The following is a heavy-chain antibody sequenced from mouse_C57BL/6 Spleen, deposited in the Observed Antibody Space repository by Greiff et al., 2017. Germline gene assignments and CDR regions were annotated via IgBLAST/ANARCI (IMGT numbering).Heavy chain of an antibody. D-gene: IGHD2-4*01. V-gene: IGHV14-4*01. J-gene: IGHJ3*01. Sequence: EVQLQQSGAELVRPGASVKLSCTASGFNIKDDYMHWVKQRPEQGLEWIGWIDPENGDTAYASKFQGKATITADTSSNTAYLQLSSLTSEDTAVYYCTTPIYYDSAWFAYWGQGTLVTVSA. CDR2: IDPENGDT. CDR3: TTPIYYDSAWFAY. CDR1: GFNIKDDY.